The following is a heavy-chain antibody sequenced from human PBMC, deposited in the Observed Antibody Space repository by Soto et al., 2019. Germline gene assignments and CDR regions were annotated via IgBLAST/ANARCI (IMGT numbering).Heavy chain of an antibody. J-gene: IGHJ6*02. CDR2: FDPEDGET. Sequence: ASVKVSCKVSGYTLTELSMHWVRQAPGKGLEWMGGFDPEDGETIYAQKFQGRVTMTEDTSTDTAYMELSSLRSEDTAVYYCATDPGAPRGDGGNTRYYYYGMDVWGQGTTVTVSS. V-gene: IGHV1-24*01. D-gene: IGHD2-15*01. CDR3: ATDPGAPRGDGGNTRYYYYGMDV. CDR1: GYTLTELS.